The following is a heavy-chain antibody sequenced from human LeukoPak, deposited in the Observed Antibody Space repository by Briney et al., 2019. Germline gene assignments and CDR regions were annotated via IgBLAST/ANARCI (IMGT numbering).Heavy chain of an antibody. V-gene: IGHV3-48*01. CDR2: ISSSSTTI. Sequence: GGSLRLSCAASGFTFSSYNMNWVRQAPGKGLELVPYISSSSTTIDYADSVKGRFTISRDNAKNSLYLQMNSLRAEDTAVYYCARPRLRITDYMDVWGKGTTVTVSS. CDR1: GFTFSSYN. D-gene: IGHD3-3*01. J-gene: IGHJ6*03. CDR3: ARPRLRITDYMDV.